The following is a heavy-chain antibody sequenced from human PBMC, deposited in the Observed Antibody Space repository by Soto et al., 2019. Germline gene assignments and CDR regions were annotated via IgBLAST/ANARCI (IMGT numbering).Heavy chain of an antibody. J-gene: IGHJ5*02. CDR3: ARLTTSSGWSLFVS. CDR1: VVSVSSSFFY. CDR2: IYYTGTT. D-gene: IGHD6-13*01. Sequence: SETLSLTCTFSVVSVSSSFFYCSLFRQPPRQRLEWIGYIYYTGTTNYNPSLASRVAMSVDTSKKQFPLNLRYLTAADTARYYCARLTTSSGWSLFVSLGQGILV. V-gene: IGHV4-61*01.